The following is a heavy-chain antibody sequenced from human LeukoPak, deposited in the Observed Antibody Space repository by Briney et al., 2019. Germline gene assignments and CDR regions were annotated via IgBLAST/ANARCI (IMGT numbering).Heavy chain of an antibody. V-gene: IGHV3-48*03. J-gene: IGHJ6*02. CDR3: ARWERLYGSESYYILIGMDV. D-gene: IGHD3-10*01. CDR2: ISSSGSTI. Sequence: GGSLRLSCAASGFTFSSYEMYWVRQAPGKGLEWVSYISSSGSTIYYADSVKGRFTISRDNAKNSLYLQMNSLRAEDTAVYYCARWERLYGSESYYILIGMDVWGQGTTVTVSS. CDR1: GFTFSSYE.